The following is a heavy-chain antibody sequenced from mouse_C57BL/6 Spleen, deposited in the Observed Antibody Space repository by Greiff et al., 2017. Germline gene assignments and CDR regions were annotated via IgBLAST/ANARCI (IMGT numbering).Heavy chain of an antibody. Sequence: QVQLQQSGAELARPGASVKLSCKASGYTFTSYGISWVKQRTGQGLEWIGEIYPRSGNTYYNEKFNGKATLTADKSSSTAYMELRSLTSEDSSVYFCARYQVITTVVATPFDYWGQGTTLTVSS. V-gene: IGHV1-81*01. D-gene: IGHD1-1*01. J-gene: IGHJ2*01. CDR2: IYPRSGNT. CDR3: ARYQVITTVVATPFDY. CDR1: GYTFTSYG.